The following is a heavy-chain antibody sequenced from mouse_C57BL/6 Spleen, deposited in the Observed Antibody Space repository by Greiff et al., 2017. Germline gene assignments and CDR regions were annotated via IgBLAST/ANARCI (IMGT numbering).Heavy chain of an antibody. CDR2: ISNGGGST. CDR1: GFTFSDYY. D-gene: IGHD2-4*01. J-gene: IGHJ2*01. CDR3: ARPYDYDGYYFDY. Sequence: EVKLVESGGGLVQPGGSLKLSCAASGFTFSDYYMYWVRQTPEKRLEWVAYISNGGGSTYYPDTVKGRFTISRDNAKNTLYLQMSRLKSEATAMYYCARPYDYDGYYFDYWGQGTTLTVSS. V-gene: IGHV5-12*01.